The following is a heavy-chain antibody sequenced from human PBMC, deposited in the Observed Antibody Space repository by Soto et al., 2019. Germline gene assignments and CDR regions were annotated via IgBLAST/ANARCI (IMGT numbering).Heavy chain of an antibody. CDR2: IIPIFDTA. D-gene: IGHD2-15*01. CDR3: AREGVRDIVVVVAATHPLDYYYYGMDV. Sequence: SVKVSCKASGGTFNNYAISWVRQAPGQGLEWMGGIIPIFDTANYAQKFQGRVTITADESTSTAYMELSSLRSEDTAVYYCAREGVRDIVVVVAATHPLDYYYYGMDVWGQGTTVTVSS. V-gene: IGHV1-69*13. CDR1: GGTFNNYA. J-gene: IGHJ6*02.